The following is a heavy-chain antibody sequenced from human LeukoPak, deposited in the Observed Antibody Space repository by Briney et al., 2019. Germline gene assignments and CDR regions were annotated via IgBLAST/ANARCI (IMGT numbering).Heavy chain of an antibody. V-gene: IGHV3-7*01. Sequence: GGSLRLSCAASGFTFSNYWMTWVRQAPGKGLEWVANIKPDGSVGHYVDSVRGRFIISRDNAGNSLYLQMNSLRVEDTAVYYCTQNLVAAAGDHWGQGTLLIVSS. CDR3: TQNLVAAAGDH. D-gene: IGHD6-13*01. CDR2: IKPDGSVG. J-gene: IGHJ4*02. CDR1: GFTFSNYW.